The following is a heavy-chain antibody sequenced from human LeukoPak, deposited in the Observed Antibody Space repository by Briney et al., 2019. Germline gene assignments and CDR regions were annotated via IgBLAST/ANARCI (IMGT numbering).Heavy chain of an antibody. J-gene: IGHJ4*02. CDR1: GGSFSGYY. D-gene: IGHD3-22*01. CDR3: ARGRTYYDSSGYYYAPAPFDY. CDR2: INHSGST. Sequence: KSSETLSLTCAVYGGSFSGYYRSWIRQPPGKGLEWIGEINHSGSTNYNPSLKSRVTIPVDTSKNQFSLKLSSVPAADTAVYYCARGRTYYDSSGYYYAPAPFDYWGQGTLVTVSS. V-gene: IGHV4-34*01.